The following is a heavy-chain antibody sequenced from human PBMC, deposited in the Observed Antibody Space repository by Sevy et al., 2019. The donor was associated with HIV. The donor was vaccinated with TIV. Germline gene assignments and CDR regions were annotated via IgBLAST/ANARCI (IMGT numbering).Heavy chain of an antibody. J-gene: IGHJ6*02. CDR3: ARDQKYDSDGYRENGMDV. Sequence: ASVKVSCRASGYTFTAYYMHWVRQAPGQGPEWMGWINPNSGGTKYYSQKFQGRVTMTRDTSISTAYMELTRLRSDDTAVYYCARDQKYDSDGYRENGMDVWGQGTTVTVSS. CDR1: GYTFTAYY. V-gene: IGHV1-2*02. D-gene: IGHD3-22*01. CDR2: INPNSGGT.